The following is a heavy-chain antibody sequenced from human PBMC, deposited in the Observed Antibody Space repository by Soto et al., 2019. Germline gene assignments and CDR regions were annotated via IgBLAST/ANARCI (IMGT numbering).Heavy chain of an antibody. CDR2: IFYSAST. J-gene: IGHJ6*02. Sequence: SETLSLACTVSGDSISSGGYYWSWIRQHPGKGLEWIGYIFYSASTYYNPSLKSRLTISVDTSKNQFSLKLSSVTAADTAVYYCAREREEYCSGGTCPNYYYYAMDVWGQGTTVTVSS. CDR1: GDSISSGGYY. CDR3: AREREEYCSGGTCPNYYYYAMDV. D-gene: IGHD2-15*01. V-gene: IGHV4-31*03.